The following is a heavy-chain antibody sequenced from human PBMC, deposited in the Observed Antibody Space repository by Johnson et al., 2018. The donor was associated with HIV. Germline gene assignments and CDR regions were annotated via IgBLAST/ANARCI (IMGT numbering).Heavy chain of an antibody. CDR2: IGSGGSP. CDR3: ARPRTGSDAFDI. Sequence: VQLVESGGGLIQPGGSLRLSCAASGFTVSSNYMSWVRQAPGKGLEWVSTIIGSGGSPYYAESVQGRFTMSRDNSKSTLNLQMNSLRAEDTAIYYCARPRTGSDAFDIWGQGTMVTVSS. V-gene: IGHV3-66*03. CDR1: GFTVSSNY. D-gene: IGHD7-27*01. J-gene: IGHJ3*02.